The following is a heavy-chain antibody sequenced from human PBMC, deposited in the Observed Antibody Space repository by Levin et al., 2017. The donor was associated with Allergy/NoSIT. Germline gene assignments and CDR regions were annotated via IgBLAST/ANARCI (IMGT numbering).Heavy chain of an antibody. CDR1: GFTFSDYY. CDR3: ARDYDFSGYYYYFDY. Sequence: SCATSGFTFSDYYMSWIRQAPGKGLEWVSYISNSDDTIYYADSVKGRFTNSRDNSKRSLFLQMNSLRAEDTAVYYCARDYDFSGYYYYFDYWGQGTLVTVSS. V-gene: IGHV3-11*01. CDR2: ISNSDDTI. D-gene: IGHD3-22*01. J-gene: IGHJ4*02.